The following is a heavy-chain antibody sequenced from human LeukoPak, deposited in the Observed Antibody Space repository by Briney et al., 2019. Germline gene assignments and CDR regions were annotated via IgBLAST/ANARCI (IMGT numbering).Heavy chain of an antibody. V-gene: IGHV1-8*01. Sequence: ASVKVSCKASGYTLTSYDINWVRQATGQGLEWMGYMNPNSGNTGYAQKFQGRVTMTRNTPISTAYMELSSLRSEDTAVYYCARGLDSSGSYRPYDAFDIWGQGTMVTVSS. CDR3: ARGLDSSGSYRPYDAFDI. CDR1: GYTLTSYD. D-gene: IGHD1-26*01. CDR2: MNPNSGNT. J-gene: IGHJ3*02.